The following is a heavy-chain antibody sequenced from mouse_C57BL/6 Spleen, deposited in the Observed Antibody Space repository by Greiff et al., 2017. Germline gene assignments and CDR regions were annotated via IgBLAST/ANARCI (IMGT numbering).Heavy chain of an antibody. V-gene: IGHV5-15*01. CDR1: GFTFSDYG. CDR2: ISNLAYSI. CDR3: AFLCWLLCWFAD. J-gene: IGHJ3*01. Sequence: EVQRVESGGGLVQPGGSLKLSCAASGFTFSDYGMAWVRQAPRKGPEWVAFISNLAYSIYYADTVTGRFTLSRENSTNTLYLEMSSLRSEDSAMYYCAFLCWLLCWFADWGQGTLVTVSA. D-gene: IGHD2-3*01.